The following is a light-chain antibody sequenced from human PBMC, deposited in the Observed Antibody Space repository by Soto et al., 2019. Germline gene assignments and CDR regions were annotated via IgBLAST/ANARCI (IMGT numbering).Light chain of an antibody. CDR1: QSISTN. J-gene: IGKJ1*01. CDR3: QQYQNWPRT. CDR2: AAS. V-gene: IGKV3-15*01. Sequence: EIVMTQSPATLSVSPGERVTLFCRASQSISTNLAWYQQRPGQAPRLLIFAASTRASDIPARFSGSGSGTDFTLPISSLQSDDVAVFYCQQYQNWPRTFGQGTKVEIK.